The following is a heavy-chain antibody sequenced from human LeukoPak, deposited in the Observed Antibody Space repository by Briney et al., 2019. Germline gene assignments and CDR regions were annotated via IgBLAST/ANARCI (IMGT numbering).Heavy chain of an antibody. J-gene: IGHJ4*02. CDR2: ISYDGSNK. D-gene: IGHD5-18*01. CDR1: GVTFRSYA. Sequence: GGSLRLSCAASGVTFRSYAMNWVRQAPGKELEWVAVISYDGSNKYYADSVKGRFTISRDNSKNTLYLQMNSLRAEGTAVYYCAREHTRGYSYGDGYFDHWGQGTLVTVSS. CDR3: AREHTRGYSYGDGYFDH. V-gene: IGHV3-30*04.